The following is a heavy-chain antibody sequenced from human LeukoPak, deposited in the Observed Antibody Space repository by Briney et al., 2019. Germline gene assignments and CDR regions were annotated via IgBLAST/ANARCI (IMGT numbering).Heavy chain of an antibody. D-gene: IGHD2-8*01. CDR2: IYYSGST. V-gene: IGHV4-31*03. CDR1: GGSISSGGYY. J-gene: IGHJ4*02. CDR3: ARTTPNGSADY. Sequence: SETLSLTCTVSGGSISSGGYYWSWIRQHPGKGLEWIGYIYYSGSTYYNPSLKSRVTISVDTSKNQLSLRLSSVTAADTAVYYCARTTPNGSADYWGQGTLVTVSS.